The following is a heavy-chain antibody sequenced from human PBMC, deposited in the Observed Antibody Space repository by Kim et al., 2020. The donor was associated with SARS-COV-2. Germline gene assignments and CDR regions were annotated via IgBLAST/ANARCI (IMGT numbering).Heavy chain of an antibody. J-gene: IGHJ6*01. CDR3: AKDTGKGYYYYYGMDV. CDR1: GFTFDDYA. V-gene: IGHV3-9*01. Sequence: GGSLRLSCAASGFTFDDYAMHWVRQAPGKGLEWVSGISWNSGSIGYADSVKGRFTISRDNAKNSLYMQMNSLRAEDTALYYCAKDTGKGYYYYYGMDVWG. CDR2: ISWNSGSI.